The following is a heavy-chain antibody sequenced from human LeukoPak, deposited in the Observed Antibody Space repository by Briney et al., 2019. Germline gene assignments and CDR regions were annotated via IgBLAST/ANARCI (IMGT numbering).Heavy chain of an antibody. CDR2: INHSGST. Sequence: PSETLSLTCAVYGESFSGYYWSWIRQPPGKGLEWIGEINHSGSTNYNPSLKSRVTISVDTSKNQFSLKLSSVTAADTAVYYCARGQGRIAVAGRIDYWGQGTLVTVSS. CDR3: ARGQGRIAVAGRIDY. CDR1: GESFSGYY. D-gene: IGHD6-19*01. J-gene: IGHJ4*02. V-gene: IGHV4-34*01.